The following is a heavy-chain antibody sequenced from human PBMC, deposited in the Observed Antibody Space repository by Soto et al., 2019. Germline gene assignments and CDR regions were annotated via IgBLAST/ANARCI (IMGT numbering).Heavy chain of an antibody. CDR2: ISWNSGSI. CDR3: AKDMRVAGSYYYYGMDV. J-gene: IGHJ6*02. CDR1: GFTFDDYA. D-gene: IGHD6-19*01. Sequence: LXLSCAASGFTFDDYAMHWVRQAPGKGLEWVSGISWNSGSIGYADSVKGRFTISRDNAKNSLYLQMNSLRAEDTALYYSAKDMRVAGSYYYYGMDVWGQGTTVTVSS. V-gene: IGHV3-9*01.